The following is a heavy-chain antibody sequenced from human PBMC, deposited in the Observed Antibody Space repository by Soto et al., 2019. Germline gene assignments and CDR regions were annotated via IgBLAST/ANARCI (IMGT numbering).Heavy chain of an antibody. J-gene: IGHJ3*02. CDR2: ISSNGGST. Sequence: EVQLVESGGGLVQPGGSLRLSCAASGFTLSSYAMHWVRQAPGKGLEYVSAISSNGGSTYYANSVKGRFTISRDNSKNTLYLQMGSLRAEDMAVYYCASGGYGDFRGAFDIWGQGTMVTVSS. D-gene: IGHD4-17*01. CDR3: ASGGYGDFRGAFDI. V-gene: IGHV3-64*01. CDR1: GFTLSSYA.